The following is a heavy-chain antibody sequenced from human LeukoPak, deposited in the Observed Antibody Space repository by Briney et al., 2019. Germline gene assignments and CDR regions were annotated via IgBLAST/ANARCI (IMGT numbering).Heavy chain of an antibody. CDR3: ASRGLSSTWYVY. Sequence: PSETLSLTCTVYGGSLSGYCWSWIRQPPGKGLEWVGEITHSGSTNYNPSLKSRVTISVDTSKNQFSLKPTSMTAADTAVYYCASRGLSSTWYVYWGQGTLVTVSS. D-gene: IGHD6-13*01. CDR2: ITHSGST. V-gene: IGHV4-34*01. CDR1: GGSLSGYC. J-gene: IGHJ4*02.